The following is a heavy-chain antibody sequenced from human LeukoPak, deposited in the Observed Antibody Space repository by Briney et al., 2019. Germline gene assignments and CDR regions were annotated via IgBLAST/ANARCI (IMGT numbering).Heavy chain of an antibody. Sequence: GESLKISCKASGYSFKHYWIAWVRQMPEKGLEFMGVIWPGDSQTRYSPSFQGQVTISADKSISTAYLQWSSLKASDTAMYYCARLLGATPPRDYWGQGTLVTVSS. CDR3: ARLLGATPPRDY. J-gene: IGHJ4*02. CDR2: IWPGDSQT. D-gene: IGHD1-26*01. CDR1: GYSFKHYW. V-gene: IGHV5-51*01.